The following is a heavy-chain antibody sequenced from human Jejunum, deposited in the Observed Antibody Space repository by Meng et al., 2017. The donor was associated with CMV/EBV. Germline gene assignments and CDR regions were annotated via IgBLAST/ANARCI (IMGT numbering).Heavy chain of an antibody. CDR3: ARVPAELGSSSSSYYFDS. Sequence: ISRYFWTWIRPPPGKGLEWLGYVYYDGGSTNYNPSLKSRVTISVDSPENQFSLKLTSVTAADTAVYYCARVPAELGSSSSSYYFDSWGQGTLVTVSS. J-gene: IGHJ4*02. D-gene: IGHD6-13*01. CDR2: VYYDGGST. V-gene: IGHV4-59*01. CDR1: ISRYF.